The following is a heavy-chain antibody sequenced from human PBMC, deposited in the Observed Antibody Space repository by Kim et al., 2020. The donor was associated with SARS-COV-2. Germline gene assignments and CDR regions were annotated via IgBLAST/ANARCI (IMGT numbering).Heavy chain of an antibody. CDR1: GGTFSSYA. Sequence: SVKVSCKASGGTFSSYAISWVRQAPGQGLDWMGRIIPILGISNYAQKFQGRVTITADKSTSTAYMELSSLRSEDTAVYYCARGAAAGYNWFDPWGQGTL. D-gene: IGHD6-13*01. V-gene: IGHV1-69*04. J-gene: IGHJ5*02. CDR2: IIPILGIS. CDR3: ARGAAAGYNWFDP.